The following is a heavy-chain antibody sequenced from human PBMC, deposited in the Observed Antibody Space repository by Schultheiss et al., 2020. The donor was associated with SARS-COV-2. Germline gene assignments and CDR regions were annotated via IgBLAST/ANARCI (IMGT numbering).Heavy chain of an antibody. CDR2: ISGSGGST. J-gene: IGHJ4*02. Sequence: GGSLRLSCAASGFAFSSYVLHWVRRAPGKGPEWVSAISGSGGSTYYADSVKGRFTISRDNSKNTLYLQMNSLRIEDTAVYYCTTGGYDFDYWGQGTLVTVSS. D-gene: IGHD5-12*01. V-gene: IGHV3-23*01. CDR3: TTGGYDFDY. CDR1: GFAFSSYV.